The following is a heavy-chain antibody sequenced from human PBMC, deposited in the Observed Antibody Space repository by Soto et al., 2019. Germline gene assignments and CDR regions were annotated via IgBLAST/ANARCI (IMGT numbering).Heavy chain of an antibody. CDR1: GGSISSSSYC. V-gene: IGHV4-39*01. CDR2: FCYSGST. CDR3: ASGIYYYYMDV. Sequence: QLQLQESGPGLVKPSETLSLTCTVSGGSISSSSYCWGWIRQPPGKGLEWIGSFCYSGSTYYNPSLKCRVTISVDTSKNQSSLKVTSVTAADTGVYYFASGIYYYYMDVWGKGTTVSVFS. J-gene: IGHJ6*03. D-gene: IGHD1-20*01.